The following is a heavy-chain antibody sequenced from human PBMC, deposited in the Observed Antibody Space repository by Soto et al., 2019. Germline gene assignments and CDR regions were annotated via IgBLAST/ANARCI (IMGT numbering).Heavy chain of an antibody. J-gene: IGHJ4*02. V-gene: IGHV4-30-4*01. CDR2: IYYSGST. CDR3: ARTGPYDSSGRGLDY. D-gene: IGHD3-22*01. CDR1: GGSVTSGEDY. Sequence: SETLSLTCTVSGGSVTSGEDYWTWIRQSPGKGLEWIGYIYYSGSTYYNPSLKSRVTISVDTSKNQFSLKLSSVTAADTAVYYCARTGPYDSSGRGLDYWGQGTLVTVSS.